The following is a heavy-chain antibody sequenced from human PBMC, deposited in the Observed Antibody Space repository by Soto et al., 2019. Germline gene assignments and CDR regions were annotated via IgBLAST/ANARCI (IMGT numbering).Heavy chain of an antibody. J-gene: IGHJ4*02. D-gene: IGHD1-20*01. V-gene: IGHV1-3*01. CDR2: INAGNGKT. Sequence: ASVKVSCKASGYAFTSYALHWVRPAPGQRLEWMGWINAGNGKTAYSQKFQGRVTITRDTSASTAYMELSSLRSEDTAVYYCARQLTGTTIPFDYWGQGTLVTVSS. CDR1: GYAFTSYA. CDR3: ARQLTGTTIPFDY.